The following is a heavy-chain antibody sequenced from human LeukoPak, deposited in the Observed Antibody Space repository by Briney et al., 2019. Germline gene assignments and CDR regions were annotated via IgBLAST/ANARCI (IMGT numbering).Heavy chain of an antibody. Sequence: PGGSLRLSCAASGFTFSDYYMSCIRQAPGKGLEWVSYIVSSGSPIYYADSVRGRFTISRDNAKNSLYLQVNSLRAEDTAVYYCARPPSVTTAGYYFGYWGQGTLVTVSS. CDR3: ARPPSVTTAGYYFGY. V-gene: IGHV3-11*04. J-gene: IGHJ4*02. CDR2: IVSSGSPI. D-gene: IGHD4-17*01. CDR1: GFTFSDYY.